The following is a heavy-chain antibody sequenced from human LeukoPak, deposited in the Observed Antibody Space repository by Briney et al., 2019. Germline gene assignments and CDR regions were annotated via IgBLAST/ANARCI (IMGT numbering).Heavy chain of an antibody. J-gene: IGHJ3*02. D-gene: IGHD6-6*01. CDR3: ARRLVAYDAFDI. Sequence: GGSLRLSCAAAGFTFSSSALTWVRQAPGKGLEWVSTITSDGSTYYADSVKGRFTISRDNSKNTLHLQMNSLRAEDTALYYCARRLVAYDAFDIWGQGTMVTVSS. CDR2: ITSDGST. V-gene: IGHV3-23*01. CDR1: GFTFSSSA.